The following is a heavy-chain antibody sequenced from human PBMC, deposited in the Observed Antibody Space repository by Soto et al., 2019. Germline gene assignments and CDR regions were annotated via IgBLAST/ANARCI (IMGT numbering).Heavy chain of an antibody. Sequence: QVQLQESGPGLVKTSQTLSLTCTVAGGSISSGDYYWSWIRQHPGKGLEWIGYIYYRGNTYYNPSLKSRVSISVDTSKSQYSLTLSSVTAADTAVYYCARGVLVVAATPYFDYWGQGTLVTVSS. D-gene: IGHD2-15*01. CDR1: GGSISSGDYY. CDR3: ARGVLVVAATPYFDY. J-gene: IGHJ4*02. CDR2: IYYRGNT. V-gene: IGHV4-31*03.